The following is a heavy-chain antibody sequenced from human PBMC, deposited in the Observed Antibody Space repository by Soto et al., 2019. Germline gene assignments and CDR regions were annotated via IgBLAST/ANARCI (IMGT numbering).Heavy chain of an antibody. CDR2: FSAYNGNT. J-gene: IGHJ6*02. D-gene: IGHD6-13*01. CDR3: ARDEMGGSSWFYYYYGMDV. Sequence: ASVKVSCKASGYTFTSYGISWVRQAPGQGLEWLGWFSAYNGNTNYAQKFQGRVTITRDTSASTAYMELSSLRSEDTAVYYCARDEMGGSSWFYYYYGMDVWGQGTTVTVSS. V-gene: IGHV1-18*01. CDR1: GYTFTSYG.